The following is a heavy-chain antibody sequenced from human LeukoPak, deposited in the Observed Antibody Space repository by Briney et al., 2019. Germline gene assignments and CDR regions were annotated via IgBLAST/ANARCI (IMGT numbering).Heavy chain of an antibody. D-gene: IGHD1-26*01. J-gene: IGHJ4*02. CDR1: GYTFTKYW. Sequence: GESLKISCKTSGYTFTKYWIGWVRQMPGKGLEWMGIIYPDDSDTRYSPSFEGHVIMSADTSVSTAYLQWRTLKGSDSAMYYCAKTIVGAGRPRYFDYWGQGTLVTVSS. CDR3: AKTIVGAGRPRYFDY. CDR2: IYPDDSDT. V-gene: IGHV5-51*01.